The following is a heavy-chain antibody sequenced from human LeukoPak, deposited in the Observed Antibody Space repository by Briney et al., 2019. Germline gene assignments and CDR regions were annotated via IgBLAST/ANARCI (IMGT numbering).Heavy chain of an antibody. CDR2: ISSSGSTI. CDR1: GFTFSDYY. V-gene: IGHV3-11*01. Sequence: AGGSLRLSCAAYGFTFSDYYMSWIRQAPGKGLEWVSYISSSGSTIYYADSVKGRFTISRDNAKNSLYLQMNSLRAEDTAVYYCAREDRDYGDAYFDYWGQGTLVTVSS. CDR3: AREDRDYGDAYFDY. D-gene: IGHD4-17*01. J-gene: IGHJ4*02.